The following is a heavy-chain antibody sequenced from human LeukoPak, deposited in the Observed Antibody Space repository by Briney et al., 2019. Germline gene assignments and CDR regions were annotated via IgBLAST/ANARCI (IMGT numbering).Heavy chain of an antibody. J-gene: IGHJ3*02. CDR2: IYGSGTI. D-gene: IGHD6-6*01. V-gene: IGHV4-61*10. CDR3: ARDTIAAQNAFDI. Sequence: SETLSLTCTVSSGSVSSGSYYWSWIRQPAGEGLEWIGRIYGSGTINYNPSLRSRVTISLDASKNQFSLEVSSVTAADTAVYYCARDTIAAQNAFDIWGQGTMVTVSS. CDR1: SGSVSSGSYY.